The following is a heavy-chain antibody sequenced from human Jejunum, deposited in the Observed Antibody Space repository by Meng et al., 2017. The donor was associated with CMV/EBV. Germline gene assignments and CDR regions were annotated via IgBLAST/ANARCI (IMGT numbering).Heavy chain of an antibody. CDR2: ITTTTNYI. D-gene: IGHD1-1*01. Sequence: FTFSSYSMNCVRQAPGKGLEWVSSITTTTNYIYYAESVKGRFTISRDNAKNSLYLQMNSLRAEDTAAYYCARSPATQYYYYGMDVWGQGTTVTVSS. V-gene: IGHV3-21*01. J-gene: IGHJ6*02. CDR3: ARSPATQYYYYGMDV. CDR1: FTFSSYS.